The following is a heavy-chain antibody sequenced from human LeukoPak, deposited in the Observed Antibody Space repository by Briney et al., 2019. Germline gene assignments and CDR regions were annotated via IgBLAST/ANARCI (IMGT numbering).Heavy chain of an antibody. Sequence: PSETLSLTCTVSGGSISSYYWSWIRQPPGKGLEWIGYIYYSGSTNYNPSLKSRVTISVDTSKNQFSLKLSSVTAADTAVYYCARGLDDSSGFDNSGQRTLVTVSS. CDR2: IYYSGST. J-gene: IGHJ4*02. CDR3: ARGLDDSSGFDN. V-gene: IGHV4-59*01. D-gene: IGHD3-22*01. CDR1: GGSISSYY.